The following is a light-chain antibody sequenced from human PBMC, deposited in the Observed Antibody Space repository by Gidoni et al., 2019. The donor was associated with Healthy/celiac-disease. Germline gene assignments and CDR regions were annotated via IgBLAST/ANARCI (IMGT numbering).Light chain of an antibody. Sequence: DIVMTQSPLSLPVTPGEPASISCRSSQSLLHSNGYNYLDWYLQKPGQSPQLLIYLGSNRASGVPDRFSGSGSGTDFTLKISRGEAEDVGVYYCMQALQTDYTFGPGTKVDIK. V-gene: IGKV2-28*01. CDR1: QSLLHSNGYNY. CDR3: MQALQTDYT. J-gene: IGKJ3*01. CDR2: LGS.